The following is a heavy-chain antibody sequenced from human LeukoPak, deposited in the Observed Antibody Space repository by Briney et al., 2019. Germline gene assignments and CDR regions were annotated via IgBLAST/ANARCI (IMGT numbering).Heavy chain of an antibody. V-gene: IGHV1-8*01. CDR3: ATNYYSGSGTYSPPLDC. D-gene: IGHD3-10*01. CDR1: GYPFTNYN. Sequence: ASVRVSCKTSGYPFTNYNLNWVRQAPGQGLEWVGWMNPKSGYTSYAQKFRGRVTVTKNTPTSTAFMELSSLRSEHTAVYYCATNYYSGSGTYSPPLDCWGQGTLVTVSS. CDR2: MNPKSGYT. J-gene: IGHJ4*02.